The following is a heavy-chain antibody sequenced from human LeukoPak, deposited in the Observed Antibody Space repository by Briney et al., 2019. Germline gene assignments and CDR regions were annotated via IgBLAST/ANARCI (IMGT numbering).Heavy chain of an antibody. J-gene: IGHJ4*02. D-gene: IGHD2-21*01. CDR3: ARGGGEAPSS. CDR2: INHSGST. Sequence: SETLSLTCAVYGGSFSGYYWSWIRQPPGKGLEWIGGINHSGSTNYSPSLKSRVTISTDTSKNQFSLKLSSVTAADTAVYFCARGGGEAPSSWGQGNLVTVSS. V-gene: IGHV4-34*01. CDR1: GGSFSGYY.